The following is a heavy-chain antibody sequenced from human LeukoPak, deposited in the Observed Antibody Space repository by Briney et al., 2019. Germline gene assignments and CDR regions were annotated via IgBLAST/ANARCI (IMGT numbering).Heavy chain of an antibody. D-gene: IGHD2-2*01. Sequence: GGSLRLSCIASGFTFSDSWMSWVRQAPGKGLESVANVKQDGSETYYVDSVKGRFTISRDNAKNSLYLQMNGLRAEDTAVYYCARDFVAVNDYWGQGTLVTVSS. CDR1: GFTFSDSW. J-gene: IGHJ4*02. CDR2: VKQDGSET. V-gene: IGHV3-7*01. CDR3: ARDFVAVNDY.